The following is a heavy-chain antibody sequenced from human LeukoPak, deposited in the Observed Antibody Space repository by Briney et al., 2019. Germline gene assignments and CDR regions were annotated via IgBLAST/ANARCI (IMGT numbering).Heavy chain of an antibody. Sequence: GGSLRLSCAASGFTFSNYGMHWVRQAPGKGLEWVAVIWHDGSNEFYADSVKGRFTVSRDNAKNTLYLQMNSLRAEDTAVYYCAREDFNDYYFDYWGQGTLVTVSS. CDR1: GFTFSNYG. J-gene: IGHJ4*02. CDR2: IWHDGSNE. V-gene: IGHV3-33*01. CDR3: AREDFNDYYFDY. D-gene: IGHD2-21*02.